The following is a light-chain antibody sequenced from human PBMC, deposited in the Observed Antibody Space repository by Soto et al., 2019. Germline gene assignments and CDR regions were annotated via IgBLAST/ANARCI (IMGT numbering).Light chain of an antibody. CDR1: QSVSSTF. Sequence: DIVLTQAPGTLSFSPGETATLSCRARQSVSSTFFAWYQQQPCEAPRLLMFGASNRATGIPDRFSGSGSWTHFKLTISRLEPEDFAMYYCQQYSTSPRGTFGQGTKVEVQ. CDR2: GAS. J-gene: IGKJ1*01. V-gene: IGKV3-20*01. CDR3: QQYSTSPRGT.